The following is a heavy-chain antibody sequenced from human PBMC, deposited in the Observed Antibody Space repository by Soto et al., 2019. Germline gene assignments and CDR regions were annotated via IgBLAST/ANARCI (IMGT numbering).Heavy chain of an antibody. V-gene: IGHV4-34*01. D-gene: IGHD1-1*01. CDR2: INHSGST. CDR1: GGSFSGYY. Sequence: PSETLSLTCAVYGGSFSGYYWSWIRQPPGKGLEWIEEINHSGSTNYNPSLKSRVTISVDTSKNQFSLKLSSVTAADTAVYYCARRPQLERPVAAFDIWGQGTMVTVSS. J-gene: IGHJ3*02. CDR3: ARRPQLERPVAAFDI.